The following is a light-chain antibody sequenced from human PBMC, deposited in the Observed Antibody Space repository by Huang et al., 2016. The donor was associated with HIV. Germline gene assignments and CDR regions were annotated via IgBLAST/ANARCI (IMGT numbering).Light chain of an antibody. V-gene: IGKV3-11*01. CDR3: QQRCNWPLT. CDR2: DAS. Sequence: EIVLTQSPATLSLSPGERATRYCRASQRFSSYLAWYRKKPGQAPRLLIHDASNMASAIPSRFSGSGSGTDFTLTISSLEPEDFAIYYCQQRCNWPLTFGGGTKVEI. J-gene: IGKJ4*01. CDR1: QRFSSY.